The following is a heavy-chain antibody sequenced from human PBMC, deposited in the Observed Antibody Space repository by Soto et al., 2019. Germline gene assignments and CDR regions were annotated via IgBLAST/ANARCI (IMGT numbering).Heavy chain of an antibody. V-gene: IGHV1-69*06. CDR2: IIPIFGTA. CDR1: GGTFSSYA. J-gene: IGHJ4*02. Sequence: SVKVSCKASGGTFSSYAISWVLQAPGQGLEWMGGIIPIFGTANYAQKFQGRVTITADKSTSTAYMELSSLRSEDTAVYYCARDSRSSTPTNVFDYWGQGTPVTVSS. CDR3: ARDSRSSTPTNVFDY. D-gene: IGHD1-26*01.